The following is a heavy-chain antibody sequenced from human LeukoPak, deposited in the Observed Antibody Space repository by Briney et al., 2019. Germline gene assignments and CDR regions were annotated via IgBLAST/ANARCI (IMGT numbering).Heavy chain of an antibody. J-gene: IGHJ3*02. CDR3: AKTFGSYDILTGYYAADAFDI. D-gene: IGHD3-9*01. Sequence: GGSLRLSCAASGFTFSSYGMHRVRQAPGKGLEWVAVISYDGSNKYYADSVKGRFTISRDNSKNTLYLQMNSLRAEDTAVYYCAKTFGSYDILTGYYAADAFDIWGQGTMVTVSS. CDR1: GFTFSSYG. V-gene: IGHV3-30*18. CDR2: ISYDGSNK.